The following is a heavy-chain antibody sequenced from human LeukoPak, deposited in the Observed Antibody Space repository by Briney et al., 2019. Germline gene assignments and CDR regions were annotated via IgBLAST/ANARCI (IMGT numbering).Heavy chain of an antibody. Sequence: SVKVSCKASGYTFTSYGISWVRQAPGQGLEWMGGIIPIFGTANYAQKFQGRVTITADESTSTAYMELSSLRSEDTAVYYCARDFGYSSSWYDWGQGTLVTVSS. CDR1: GYTFTSYG. D-gene: IGHD6-13*01. CDR2: IIPIFGTA. J-gene: IGHJ4*02. CDR3: ARDFGYSSSWYD. V-gene: IGHV1-69*13.